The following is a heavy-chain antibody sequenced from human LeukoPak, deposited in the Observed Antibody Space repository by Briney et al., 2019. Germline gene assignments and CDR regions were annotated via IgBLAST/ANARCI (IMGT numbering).Heavy chain of an antibody. J-gene: IGHJ4*02. Sequence: SGGSLRLPCVASGFTFSTFAMNWVRKAPGKGLEWVSTISETGRSTYYADSVKGQFTISRDNSKNTLYLQMNSLRAEDTAVYYCAKDRGYSYGISEYWGQGTLVTVSS. CDR1: GFTFSTFA. V-gene: IGHV3-23*01. CDR2: ISETGRST. D-gene: IGHD5-18*01. CDR3: AKDRGYSYGISEY.